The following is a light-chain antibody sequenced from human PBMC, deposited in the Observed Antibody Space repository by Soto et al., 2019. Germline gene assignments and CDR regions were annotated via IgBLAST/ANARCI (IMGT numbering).Light chain of an antibody. J-gene: IGLJ1*01. V-gene: IGLV2-8*01. CDR1: SSDVGGYNY. CDR2: EVN. CDR3: TSYAGGNNV. Sequence: QSALTQPPSASGSPGQSVTISCTGTSSDVGGYNYVSGYQQHPGKVPKLMVYEVNKRPSGVPDRFSGSKSGNTASLTVSGLQAEDEAEYYCTSYAGGNNVFGSGTKLTVL.